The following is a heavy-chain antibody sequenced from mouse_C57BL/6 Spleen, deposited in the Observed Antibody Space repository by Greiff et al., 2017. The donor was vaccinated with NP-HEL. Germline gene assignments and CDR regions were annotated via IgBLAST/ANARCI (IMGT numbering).Heavy chain of an antibody. CDR1: GYTFTSYW. CDR3: ARAVYGSRPYYFDY. V-gene: IGHV1-55*01. J-gene: IGHJ2*01. CDR2: IYPGSGST. Sequence: QVQLKQPGAELVKPGASVKMSCKASGYTFTSYWITWVKQRPGQGLEWIGDIYPGSGSTNYNEKFKSKATLTVDTSSSTAYMQLSSLTSEDSAVYYCARAVYGSRPYYFDYWGQGTTLTVSS. D-gene: IGHD1-1*01.